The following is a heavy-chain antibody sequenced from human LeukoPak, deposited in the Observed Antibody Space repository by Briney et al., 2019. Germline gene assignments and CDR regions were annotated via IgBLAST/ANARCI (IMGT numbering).Heavy chain of an antibody. CDR3: AKGSAAGRPYYFDY. V-gene: IGHV3-23*01. D-gene: IGHD6-25*01. J-gene: IGHJ4*02. CDR1: GFIFSNYA. Sequence: GGSLRLSCAASGFIFSNYAMSWVRQAPGKGLEWVSAIDSTGAYTWYADSVKGRFTISKDSPKTILYLQMNSLRAEDAAVYFCAKGSAAGRPYYFDYWGQGTLVTVSS. CDR2: IDSTGAYT.